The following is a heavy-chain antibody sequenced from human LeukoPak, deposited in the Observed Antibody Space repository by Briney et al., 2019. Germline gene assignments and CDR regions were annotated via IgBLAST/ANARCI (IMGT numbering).Heavy chain of an antibody. CDR3: ARDNSGYLVLDY. CDR1: GGSISSGRYY. J-gene: IGHJ4*02. D-gene: IGHD3-22*01. Sequence: PSQTLFLTCTVSGGSISSGRYYWNWIRQHPGKGLEWIGYIHHNGGTYSNPSLRSRLTISVDTSKNQFSLKLSSVTDADTAVYYCARDNSGYLVLDYWGQGSLVTVSS. CDR2: IHHNGGT. V-gene: IGHV4-31*03.